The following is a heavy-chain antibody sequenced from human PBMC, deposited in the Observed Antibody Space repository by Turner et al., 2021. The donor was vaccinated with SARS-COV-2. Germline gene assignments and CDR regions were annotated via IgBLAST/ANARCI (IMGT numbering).Heavy chain of an antibody. Sequence: QVQLVQSGAEVRKPGASVKVSCKASGYTFTSYGLSWVRQAPGQGLEWLGWISAYNGYTNCAQKFQGRVTMTTDTSTRTASLELRSLTSDDTAVYYCARGPSYGDYEYWGQGTLITVSS. CDR3: ARGPSYGDYEY. V-gene: IGHV1-18*01. CDR1: GYTFTSYG. CDR2: ISAYNGYT. J-gene: IGHJ4*02. D-gene: IGHD4-17*01.